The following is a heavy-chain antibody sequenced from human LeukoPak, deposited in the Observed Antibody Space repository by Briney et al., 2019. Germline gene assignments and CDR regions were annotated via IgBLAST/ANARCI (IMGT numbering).Heavy chain of an antibody. D-gene: IGHD3-22*01. CDR3: ARTHYDGGGYYKFDS. V-gene: IGHV3-33*01. J-gene: IGHJ4*02. CDR2: IRSGGTKK. Sequence: PGGSLRLSCAASGFTFSDYGIHWVRQAPGKGLEWVAIIRSGGTKKYYADSVKGRFTISRDNSKNMLYLQMDSLRAEDTALYYCARTHYDGGGYYKFDSWGQGTLVTVSS. CDR1: GFTFSDYG.